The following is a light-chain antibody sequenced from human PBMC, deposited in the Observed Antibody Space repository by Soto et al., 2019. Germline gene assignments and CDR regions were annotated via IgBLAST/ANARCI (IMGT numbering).Light chain of an antibody. J-gene: IGKJ5*01. CDR1: QSVIRY. CDR2: GAS. Sequence: IVLTQSPGTLSLSPGERATLSCRASQSVIRYLAWYQQKPGQAPRLLIYGASSRATGIPDRFSGSGSGTDFTLTISRLEPEDFAVYYCQQYGSSPRITFGQGTRLEIK. CDR3: QQYGSSPRIT. V-gene: IGKV3-20*01.